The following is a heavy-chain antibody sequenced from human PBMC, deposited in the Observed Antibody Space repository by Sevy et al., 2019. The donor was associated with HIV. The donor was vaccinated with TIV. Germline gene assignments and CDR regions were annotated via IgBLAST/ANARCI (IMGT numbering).Heavy chain of an antibody. CDR3: TRDHPAAGTSYWFDP. D-gene: IGHD6-13*01. CDR2: TYYRSKWYN. CDR1: GDSVSSNSAA. V-gene: IGHV6-1*01. J-gene: IGHJ5*02. Sequence: QSQTLSLTCAISGDSVSSNSAAWNWIRQSPSRGLEWLGRTYYRSKWYNDYAVSVKSRITINPDTSKNRFSMQLNSVTPEETAVDYCTRDHPAAGTSYWFDPWGQGTLVTVSS.